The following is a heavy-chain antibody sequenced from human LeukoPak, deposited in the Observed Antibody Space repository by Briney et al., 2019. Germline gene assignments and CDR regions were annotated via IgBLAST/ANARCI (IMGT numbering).Heavy chain of an antibody. Sequence: SVKVSCKASGYTFTSYDINWVRQATGQGLEWMGGIIPIFGTANYAQKFQGRVTITADESTSTAYMELSSLRSEDTAVYYCARSAYSYGSLGGFDYWGQGTLVTVSS. D-gene: IGHD5-18*01. CDR2: IIPIFGTA. V-gene: IGHV1-69*13. CDR3: ARSAYSYGSLGGFDY. J-gene: IGHJ4*02. CDR1: GYTFTSYD.